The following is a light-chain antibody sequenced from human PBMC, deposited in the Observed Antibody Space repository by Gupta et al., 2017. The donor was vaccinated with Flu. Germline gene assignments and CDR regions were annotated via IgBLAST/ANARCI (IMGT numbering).Light chain of an antibody. V-gene: IGLV2-14*03. CDR3: ASYDGTSTI. Sequence: HSALTQPASVSGSPGQSITISCTGSISDIGGYNFVSWYQQYPGKAPYLIIFDVGRQHSGVSFRFSGSKSGNTASLTISGLQAEDDAYDYCASYDGTSTIFGEGTKLTVL. CDR2: DVG. CDR1: ISDIGGYNF. J-gene: IGLJ2*01.